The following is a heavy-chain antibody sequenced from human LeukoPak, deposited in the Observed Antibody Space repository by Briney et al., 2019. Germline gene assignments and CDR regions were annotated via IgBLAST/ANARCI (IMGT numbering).Heavy chain of an antibody. Sequence: GGSLRLSCAASGFTLSSYWMSWVRQARGKGGEWVGNIKQEGSEKYYVDCGKGRFTIARDKDKNSLYLQMNSLRAEDTAVYYCARVTYYYDSSGYYADAFDIWGQGTMVTVSS. J-gene: IGHJ3*02. D-gene: IGHD3-22*01. CDR1: GFTLSSYW. V-gene: IGHV3-7*01. CDR2: IKQEGSEK. CDR3: ARVTYYYDSSGYYADAFDI.